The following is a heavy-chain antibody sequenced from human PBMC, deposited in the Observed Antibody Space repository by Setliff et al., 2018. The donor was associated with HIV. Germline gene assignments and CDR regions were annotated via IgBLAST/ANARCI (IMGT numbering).Heavy chain of an antibody. J-gene: IGHJ6*03. CDR3: ARGRRPADVVSTIIRCYYMGV. CDR1: GFRFETFG. V-gene: IGHV3-30*02. CDR2: IRHNGNTA. Sequence: PGGSLRLSCAASGFRFETFGMYWVRQAPGKGLEWVAFIRHNGNTAYYGDSVKGRFIMSRDNSENTVSLEMNNLRLEDAGVYYCARGRRPADVVSTIIRCYYMGVWGKGTTVTVSS. D-gene: IGHD2-21*01.